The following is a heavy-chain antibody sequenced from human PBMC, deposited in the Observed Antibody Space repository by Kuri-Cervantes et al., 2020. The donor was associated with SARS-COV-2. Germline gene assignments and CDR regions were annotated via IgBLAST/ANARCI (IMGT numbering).Heavy chain of an antibody. D-gene: IGHD2-2*01. CDR3: ARGRHCSNNTSSSYY. CDR1: GFTFTNYA. J-gene: IGHJ4*02. CDR2: LYAAGTT. V-gene: IGHV3-23*03. Sequence: GESLKISCAASGFTFTNYAMSWVRQAPGKGLDCLAILYAAGTTFYAGSVKGRFTISRDNSKNTVFLQMKSLRAEDTGLYYCARGRHCSNNTSSSYYWGQGTLVTVSS.